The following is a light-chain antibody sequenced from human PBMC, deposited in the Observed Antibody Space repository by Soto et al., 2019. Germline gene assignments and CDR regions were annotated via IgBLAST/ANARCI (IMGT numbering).Light chain of an antibody. CDR2: EVS. CDR1: SSDVGSYNL. J-gene: IGLJ3*02. V-gene: IGLV2-23*02. Sequence: QSALTQPASVSGSPGQSITISCTGTSSDVGSYNLVSWYQQHPGKAPKLMIYEVSKRPSGVSNRFSGAKSGNTASLTISGVEAEDEADYYCCSDAGSSTGVFGGGTELTVL. CDR3: CSDAGSSTGV.